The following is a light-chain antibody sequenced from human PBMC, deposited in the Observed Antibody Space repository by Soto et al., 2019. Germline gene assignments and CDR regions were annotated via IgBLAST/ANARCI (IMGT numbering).Light chain of an antibody. CDR1: QAITND. Sequence: AIQMTQSPSSLSASVGDRVTITCRASQAITNDLGWYQQKPGKAPKLLIYSASSLQSGVPSRFSGSGSGTDLTLTISSLQPEDFATYYCLQDYNYPYTFGQGTKLEIK. CDR2: SAS. J-gene: IGKJ2*01. CDR3: LQDYNYPYT. V-gene: IGKV1-6*01.